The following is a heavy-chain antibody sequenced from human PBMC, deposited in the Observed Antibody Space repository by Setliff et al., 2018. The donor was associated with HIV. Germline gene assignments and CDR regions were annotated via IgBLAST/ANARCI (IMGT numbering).Heavy chain of an antibody. CDR3: ARDPTYYYDTSGPYDAFDI. Sequence: ASVKVSCKASGYTFASYGITWVRQAPGQGLEWMGWINAGNGNTKYSQKFQGRVTISRDNSKNTLYVQMNSLRAEDTAVYYCARDPTYYYDTSGPYDAFDIWGQGTMVTVSS. J-gene: IGHJ3*02. D-gene: IGHD3-22*01. V-gene: IGHV1-18*01. CDR1: GYTFASYG. CDR2: INAGNGNT.